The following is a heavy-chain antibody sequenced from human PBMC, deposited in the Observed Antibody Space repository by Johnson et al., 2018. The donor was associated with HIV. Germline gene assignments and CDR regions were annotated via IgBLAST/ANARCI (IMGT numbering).Heavy chain of an antibody. CDR3: AKGTGSGWSGSLDAFDI. J-gene: IGHJ3*02. V-gene: IGHV3-20*04. CDR2: IDWNGGRQ. CDR1: AFTFDDYG. Sequence: VQLVESGGGVVQPGGSLRLSCAASAFTFDDYGMSWVRQVPGKGLEWVSGIDWNGGRQGYVDSVKGRFTISRDNAKNSLYLQMNSLRAEDTALYYCAKGTGSGWSGSLDAFDIWGQGTMVTVSS. D-gene: IGHD6-19*01.